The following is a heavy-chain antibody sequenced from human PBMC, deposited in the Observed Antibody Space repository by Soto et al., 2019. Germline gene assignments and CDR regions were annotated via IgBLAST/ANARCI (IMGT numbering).Heavy chain of an antibody. CDR3: ASATMVRGVIITNYYYGMDV. Sequence: LSLTCAASGFTVSSNYMSWVRQAPGKGLEWVSVIYSGGSTYYADSVKGRFTISRHNSKNTLYLQMNSLRAEDTAVYYCASATMVRGVIITNYYYGMDVWGQGTTVTVSS. CDR2: IYSGGST. CDR1: GFTVSSNY. V-gene: IGHV3-66*01. D-gene: IGHD3-10*01. J-gene: IGHJ6*02.